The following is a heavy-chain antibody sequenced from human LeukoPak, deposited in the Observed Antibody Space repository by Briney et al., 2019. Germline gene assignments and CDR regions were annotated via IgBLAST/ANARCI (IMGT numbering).Heavy chain of an antibody. J-gene: IGHJ5*02. CDR1: GGSFSDYY. CDR2: INHSGST. V-gene: IGHV4-34*01. D-gene: IGHD6-13*01. Sequence: ASETLSLTCAVYGGSFSDYYWSWIRQPPGKGLEWIGEINHSGSTNYNPSLKSRVTISVDTSKNQFSLKLSSVTAADTAVYYCARDLIAARKTNWFDPWGQGTLVTVSS. CDR3: ARDLIAARKTNWFDP.